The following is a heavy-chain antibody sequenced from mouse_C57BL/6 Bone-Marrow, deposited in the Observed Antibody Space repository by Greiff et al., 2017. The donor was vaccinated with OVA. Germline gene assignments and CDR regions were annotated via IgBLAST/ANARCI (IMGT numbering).Heavy chain of an antibody. D-gene: IGHD1-1*01. J-gene: IGHJ1*03. Sequence: QVQLKQSGPGLVQPSQSLSITCTVSGFSLTSYGVHWVRQSPGKGLEWLGVIWSGGSTDYNAAFISRLSISKDNSKSQDFFKMNSLQADDTAIYYCATYYYGSRWYFDVWGTGTTVTVSS. CDR2: IWSGGST. CDR1: GFSLTSYG. CDR3: ATYYYGSRWYFDV. V-gene: IGHV2-2*01.